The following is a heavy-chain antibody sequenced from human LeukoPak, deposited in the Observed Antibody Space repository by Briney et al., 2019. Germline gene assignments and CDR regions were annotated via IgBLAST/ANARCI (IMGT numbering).Heavy chain of an antibody. Sequence: GGSLRLSCAASGFTFSSYGMHWVRQAPGKGLEWVAVIWYDGSNKYYADSVKGRFTISRDNSKNTLYLQMNSLRAEDTAVYYCAKALYGDYGRFDYWGQGTLVTVSP. CDR1: GFTFSSYG. D-gene: IGHD4-17*01. J-gene: IGHJ4*02. CDR3: AKALYGDYGRFDY. CDR2: IWYDGSNK. V-gene: IGHV3-33*06.